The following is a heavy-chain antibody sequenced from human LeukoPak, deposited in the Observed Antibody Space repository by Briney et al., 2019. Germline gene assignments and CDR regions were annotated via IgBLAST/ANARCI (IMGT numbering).Heavy chain of an antibody. D-gene: IGHD6-19*01. CDR3: ASPALHSSGWGY. CDR2: IYYSGST. CDR1: GGSISSSSYY. Sequence: SETLSLTCTVSGGSISSSSYYWGWIRQPPGKGLEWIGSIYYSGSTYYNPSLKSRVTISVDTSKNQFSLKLSSVTAADTAVYYCASPALHSSGWGYWGQGTLVTVSS. V-gene: IGHV4-39*01. J-gene: IGHJ4*02.